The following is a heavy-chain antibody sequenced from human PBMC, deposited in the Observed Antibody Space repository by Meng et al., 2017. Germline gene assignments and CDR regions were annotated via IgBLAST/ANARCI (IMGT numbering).Heavy chain of an antibody. CDR3: AREGPCGGDCSGFDY. D-gene: IGHD2-21*02. Sequence: QVQLVRSGAEVKKPGSKVEGSCKASGGTFSSYAISWVRQAPGQGLEWMGGIIPIFGTETYAQKFQGRVTITADESTSTAYMELSSLRSEDTAVYYCAREGPCGGDCSGFDYWGQGTLVTASS. CDR2: IIPIFGTE. CDR1: GGTFSSYA. J-gene: IGHJ4*02. V-gene: IGHV1-69*01.